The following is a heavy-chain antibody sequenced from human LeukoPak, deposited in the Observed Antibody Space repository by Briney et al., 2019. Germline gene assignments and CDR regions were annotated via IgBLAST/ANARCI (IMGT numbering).Heavy chain of an antibody. CDR3: ARVEQLGYYYYYMDV. CDR1: GYTFTSYD. J-gene: IGHJ6*03. V-gene: IGHV1-8*03. D-gene: IGHD6-6*01. Sequence: ASVKVSCKASGYTFTSYDINWVRQATGQGLEWMGWMNPNSGNTGYAQKFQGRVTITRNTSISTAYMELSSLRSEDTAVYYCARVEQLGYYYYYMDVWGKGTTVTVSS. CDR2: MNPNSGNT.